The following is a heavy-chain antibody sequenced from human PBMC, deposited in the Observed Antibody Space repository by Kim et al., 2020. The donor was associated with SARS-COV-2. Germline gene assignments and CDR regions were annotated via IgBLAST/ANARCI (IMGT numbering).Heavy chain of an antibody. Sequence: GGSLRLSCAASGFSFSSYAMNWVRQAPGKGLEWVSVITIGGGGIYADSVRGRFTITRDNSKNTLYLQMNSLSAEDTAVYFCATETPGTKDYWGRGTLVSVSS. J-gene: IGHJ4*02. CDR1: GFSFSSYA. CDR3: ATETPGTKDY. CDR2: ITIGGGGI. V-gene: IGHV3-23*01. D-gene: IGHD1-7*01.